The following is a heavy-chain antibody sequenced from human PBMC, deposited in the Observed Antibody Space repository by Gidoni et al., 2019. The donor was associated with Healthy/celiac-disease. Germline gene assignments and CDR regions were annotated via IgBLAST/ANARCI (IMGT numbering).Heavy chain of an antibody. J-gene: IGHJ3*02. CDR1: GFTFTTYW. V-gene: IGHV3-7*03. CDR3: VRARYYDSSGFDALDI. CDR2: IKQDGSET. D-gene: IGHD3-22*01. Sequence: EVQLVESGGVLVQPGGSLRLSCVASGFTFTTYWMNWVRQPPGKGLEWVANIKQDGSETYSVDSVKGRFTISRDNARRSLYLQMNSLRAEDTAVYYCVRARYYDSSGFDALDIWGQGTMVTVSS.